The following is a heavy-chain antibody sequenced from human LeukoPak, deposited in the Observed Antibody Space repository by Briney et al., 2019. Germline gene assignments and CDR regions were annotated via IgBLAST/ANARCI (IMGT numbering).Heavy chain of an antibody. CDR1: GFTFSSYE. CDR3: ARLGRKAVAGWFDP. J-gene: IGHJ5*02. CDR2: ISSSGSTI. V-gene: IGHV3-48*03. Sequence: GGSLRLSCAASGFTFSSYEMNWVRQAPGKGLEWVSYISSSGSTIYYADSVKGRFTISRDNAKNSLYLQMDSLRAEDTAVYYCARLGRKAVAGWFDPWGQGTLVTVSS. D-gene: IGHD6-19*01.